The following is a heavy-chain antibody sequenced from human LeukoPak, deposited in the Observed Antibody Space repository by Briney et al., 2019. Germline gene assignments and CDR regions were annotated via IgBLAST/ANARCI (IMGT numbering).Heavy chain of an antibody. V-gene: IGHV4-59*01. CDR2: IYYSGST. Sequence: SETLSLTCTVSGGSISSYYWSWIRQPPGKGLEWIGYIYYSGSTNYNPSLKSRVTISVDTSTNQFSLKLSSVTAADTAVYYCAREEGHLYYYYGMDVWGQGTTVTVSS. CDR3: AREEGHLYYYYGMDV. CDR1: GGSISSYY. J-gene: IGHJ6*02.